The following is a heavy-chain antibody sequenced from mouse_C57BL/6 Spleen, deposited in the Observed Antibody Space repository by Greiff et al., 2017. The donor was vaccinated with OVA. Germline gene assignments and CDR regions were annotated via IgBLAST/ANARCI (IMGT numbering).Heavy chain of an antibody. CDR1: GFTFSSYA. V-gene: IGHV5-4*01. Sequence: EVNLVESGGGLVKPGGSLKLSCAASGFTFSSYAMSWVRQTPEKRLEWVATISDGGSYTYYPDNVKGRFTISRDNAKNNLYLQMSHLKSEDTAMYYCARDRGEKAHYFDYWGQGTTLTVSS. J-gene: IGHJ2*01. CDR3: ARDRGEKAHYFDY. D-gene: IGHD3-3*01. CDR2: ISDGGSYT.